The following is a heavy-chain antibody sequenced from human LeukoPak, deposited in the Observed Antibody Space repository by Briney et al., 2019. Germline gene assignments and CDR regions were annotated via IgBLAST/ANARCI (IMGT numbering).Heavy chain of an antibody. J-gene: IGHJ4*02. CDR2: IYYSGST. Sequence: SETLSLTCTVSGGSISSYYWSWIRQPPGKGLEWIRYIYYSGSTNYNPSLKSRVTISVDTSKNQFSLKLSSVTAADTAVYYCASTPLDSSGYYSHYYFDYWGQGTLVTVSS. D-gene: IGHD3-22*01. CDR1: GGSISSYY. CDR3: ASTPLDSSGYYSHYYFDY. V-gene: IGHV4-59*08.